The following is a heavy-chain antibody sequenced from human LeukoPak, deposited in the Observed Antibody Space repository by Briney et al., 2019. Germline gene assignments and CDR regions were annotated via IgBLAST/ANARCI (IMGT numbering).Heavy chain of an antibody. Sequence: GGSLRLSCAASGFTFTTYWMSWVRQAPGKGREWVANINQDGGEKYYVDSVKGRFTISRDNAKNSLYLQMNSLRAEDTAMYYCARVKGDWPYWYFDLWGRGTLVTVSS. CDR2: INQDGGEK. J-gene: IGHJ2*01. V-gene: IGHV3-7*01. D-gene: IGHD2-21*02. CDR3: ARVKGDWPYWYFDL. CDR1: GFTFTTYW.